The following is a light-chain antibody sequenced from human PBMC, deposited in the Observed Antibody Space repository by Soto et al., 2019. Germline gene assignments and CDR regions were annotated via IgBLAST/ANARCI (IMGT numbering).Light chain of an antibody. J-gene: IGKJ1*01. Sequence: EILMRQSPATLSVSAGERATLSCRASQSVSSNLAWYQQKPGQAPRLLIYGASTRATGIPARLSGSGSGTEFTLTISSLQSEDFAVYYCQQYNNSPRTFGQGTKVDIK. CDR1: QSVSSN. CDR3: QQYNNSPRT. V-gene: IGKV3-15*01. CDR2: GAS.